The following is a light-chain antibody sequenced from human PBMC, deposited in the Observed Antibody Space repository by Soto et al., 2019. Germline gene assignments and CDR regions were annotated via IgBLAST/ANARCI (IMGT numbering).Light chain of an antibody. J-gene: IGLJ2*01. CDR2: DVS. CDR3: CSYSGSDSLL. Sequence: HSALTQPRSVSGSPGESVTISCSGTSSDVGSYNYVSWYQQYPGKAPKVMIYDVSERSSEVPVRFSGSKSGNTASLTISGLQAEDEAEYFCCSYSGSDSLLFGGGTQLTVL. CDR1: SSDVGSYNY. V-gene: IGLV2-11*01.